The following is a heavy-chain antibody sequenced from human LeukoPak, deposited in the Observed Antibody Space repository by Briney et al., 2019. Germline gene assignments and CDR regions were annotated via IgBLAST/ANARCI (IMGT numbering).Heavy chain of an antibody. J-gene: IGHJ4*02. CDR2: INSDGSST. D-gene: IGHD6-19*01. Sequence: GGSLRLSCAASGFTFSSYWMHWVRQAPGKGLEWVSRINSDGSSTSYADSVKGRLTVCRENAKSALYLQMKSLRAEDTAVYCCATLYSSGSPFSDWGQGTLVTVSS. CDR3: ATLYSSGSPFSD. V-gene: IGHV3-74*01. CDR1: GFTFSSYW.